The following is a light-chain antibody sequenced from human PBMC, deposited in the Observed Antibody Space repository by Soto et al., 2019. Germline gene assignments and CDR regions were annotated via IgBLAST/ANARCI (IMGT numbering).Light chain of an antibody. CDR1: QSVSSN. Sequence: EIVMTQSPATLSVSPGERATLSCRASQSVSSNLAWYQQKPGQAPRLLIYGASSRATGIPARFSGSGSGTEFTLTISSLQSEDFAVYYCQQYNNWPPYTFGLGTKLEMK. CDR2: GAS. V-gene: IGKV3-15*01. J-gene: IGKJ2*01. CDR3: QQYNNWPPYT.